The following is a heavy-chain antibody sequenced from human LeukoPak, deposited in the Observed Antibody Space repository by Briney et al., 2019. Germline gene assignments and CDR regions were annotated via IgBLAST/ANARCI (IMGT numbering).Heavy chain of an antibody. D-gene: IGHD3-3*01. J-gene: IGHJ5*02. CDR1: GGSLSGYY. CDR3: ARGGDFWSGYNNWFDP. CDR2: INHSGST. V-gene: IGHV4-34*01. Sequence: SETLSLTCAVYGGSLSGYYWSWIRQPPGKGLEWIGEINHSGSTYYNPSLKSRVTISVDRSKNQFSLKLSSVTAADTAVYYCARGGDFWSGYNNWFDPWGQGTLVTVSS.